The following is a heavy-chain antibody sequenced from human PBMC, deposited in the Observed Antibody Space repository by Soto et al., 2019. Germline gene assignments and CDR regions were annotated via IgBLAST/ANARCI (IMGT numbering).Heavy chain of an antibody. Sequence: QVQLVQSGAEVKKPGSSVKVSCKASGGTFSTNTISWVRQAPGQGLEWMGGIMPIFGSANYARKFQGRVTITADEYPRTVYMDLSRLRSEDTAVYYCARQFAYDASGYYYAYWGQGTLVTVSS. CDR2: IMPIFGSA. V-gene: IGHV1-69*01. J-gene: IGHJ4*02. D-gene: IGHD3-22*01. CDR1: GGTFSTNT. CDR3: ARQFAYDASGYYYAY.